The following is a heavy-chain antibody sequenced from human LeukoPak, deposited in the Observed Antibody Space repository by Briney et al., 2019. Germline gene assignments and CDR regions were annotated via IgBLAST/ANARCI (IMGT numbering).Heavy chain of an antibody. CDR3: ARVHGDYLDY. CDR1: GGSISSYY. V-gene: IGHV4-59*01. Sequence: KPSETLSLTCTVSGGSISSYYWSWIRQPPGKGLEYIGYIYYSGSTNYNPSLKSRVTISVDASKNQFSLKLTSVTPADTAVYYCARVHGDYLDYWGQGTLVTVSS. CDR2: IYYSGST. D-gene: IGHD4-17*01. J-gene: IGHJ4*02.